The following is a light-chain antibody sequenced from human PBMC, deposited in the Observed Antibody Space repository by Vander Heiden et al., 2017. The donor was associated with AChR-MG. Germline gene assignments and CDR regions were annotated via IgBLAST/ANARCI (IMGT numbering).Light chain of an antibody. Sequence: QSALTQPRSVSASPGQSVTSSCTGTSSDVGGYNYVSWYQQHPGKAPKLMIYDVSKRPSGVPDRFSGSKSGNTASLTISGLQAEDEADYYCCAYAGSYTWVFGGGTKLTVL. CDR3: CAYAGSYTWV. V-gene: IGLV2-11*01. CDR2: DVS. CDR1: SSDVGGYNY. J-gene: IGLJ3*02.